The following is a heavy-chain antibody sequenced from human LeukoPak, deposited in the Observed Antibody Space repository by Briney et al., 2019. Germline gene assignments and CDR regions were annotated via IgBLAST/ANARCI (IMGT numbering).Heavy chain of an antibody. V-gene: IGHV3-20*04. Sequence: GGSLRLSCAASGFTFDDYGMSWVRQAPGKGLEWVSGINWNGGSTGYADSMKGRFTISRDNAKNSLYLQMNSLRAEDTALYYCARGVTMIRYDAFDIWGQGTMVTVSS. D-gene: IGHD3-22*01. CDR2: INWNGGST. J-gene: IGHJ3*02. CDR1: GFTFDDYG. CDR3: ARGVTMIRYDAFDI.